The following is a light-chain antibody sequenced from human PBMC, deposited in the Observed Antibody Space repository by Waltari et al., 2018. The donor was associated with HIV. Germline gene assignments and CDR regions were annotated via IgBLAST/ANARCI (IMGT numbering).Light chain of an antibody. CDR2: EVS. CDR3: CSYAGSSTSRV. Sequence: QSALTQPASVSGSPGQSITIPCTGTSSDVGSYNLVSWYQQHPGKAPKLMIYEVSKRPSGVSNRFSGSKSGNTASLTISGLQAEDEADYYCCSYAGSSTSRVFGGGTKLTVL. CDR1: SSDVGSYNL. V-gene: IGLV2-23*02. J-gene: IGLJ3*02.